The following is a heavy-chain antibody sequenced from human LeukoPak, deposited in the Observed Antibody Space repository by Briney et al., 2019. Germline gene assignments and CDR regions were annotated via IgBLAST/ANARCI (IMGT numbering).Heavy chain of an antibody. D-gene: IGHD3-3*01. CDR2: ISGSGGST. J-gene: IGHJ4*02. Sequence: GSLRLSCAASGFTVSSNYMSWVRQAPGKGLEWVSAISGSGGSTYYADSVKGRFTISRDNSKNTLYLQMNSLRAKDTAVYYCAKDPDDDFWSGYPYYFDYWGQGTLVTVSS. V-gene: IGHV3-23*01. CDR1: GFTVSSNY. CDR3: AKDPDDDFWSGYPYYFDY.